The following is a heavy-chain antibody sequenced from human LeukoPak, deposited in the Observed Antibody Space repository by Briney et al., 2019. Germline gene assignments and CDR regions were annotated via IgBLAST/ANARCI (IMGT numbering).Heavy chain of an antibody. CDR2: VSYSGTI. CDR1: GGSINSGAYF. CDR3: ARAEPSFCSGGSCSSWIDAFDI. V-gene: IGHV4-31*03. J-gene: IGHJ3*02. D-gene: IGHD2-15*01. Sequence: SETLSLTCTVSGGSINSGAYFWSWIRQHPVKGVEWFGYVSYSGTIYYNPSLKSRTSISLDTSKNQFSLRLDSVTAADTAMYYCARAEPSFCSGGSCSSWIDAFDIWGQGTMVTVSS.